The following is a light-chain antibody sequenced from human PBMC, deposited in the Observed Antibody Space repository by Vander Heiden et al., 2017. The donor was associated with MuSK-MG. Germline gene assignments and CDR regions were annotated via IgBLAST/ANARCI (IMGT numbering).Light chain of an antibody. V-gene: IGLV3-21*02. CDR2: DDS. CDR3: QVWDSSSDHPGV. J-gene: IGLJ1*01. Sequence: SYVLTQPPSVSVAPGQTARITCGGNNIGSKSVHWYQQKPGQAHVLVVYDDSDWPSGIPERFSGSNSGNTATLTISRVEAGDEADYYCQVWDSSSDHPGVFGTGTKVTVL. CDR1: NIGSKS.